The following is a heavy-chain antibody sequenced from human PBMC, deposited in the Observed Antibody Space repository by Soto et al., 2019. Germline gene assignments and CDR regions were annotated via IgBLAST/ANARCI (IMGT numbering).Heavy chain of an antibody. CDR1: GFTFSNYA. J-gene: IGHJ4*02. V-gene: IGHV3-23*01. CDR3: AKPSDGDYVDH. Sequence: GGSLRLSCAASGFTFSNYAMSWVRQAPGKGLEWVSDISESGGRTYYADPVKGRFAISRDNSKNALYLQMNSLRAEDTAVYYCAKPSDGDYVDHWGQGTLVTVSS. CDR2: ISESGGRT.